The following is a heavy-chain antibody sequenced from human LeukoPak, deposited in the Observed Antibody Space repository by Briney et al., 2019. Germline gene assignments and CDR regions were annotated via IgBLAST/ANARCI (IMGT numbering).Heavy chain of an antibody. CDR3: ARVEDYYYGMDV. D-gene: IGHD3-3*01. CDR1: GGTLSSYA. V-gene: IGHV1-69*01. CDR2: IIPIFGTA. J-gene: IGHJ6*04. Sequence: SVKVSCKASGGTLSSYAISWVRQAPGQGLEWMGGIIPIFGTANYAQKFQGRVTITADESTSTAYMELSSLRSEDTAVYYCARVEDYYYGMDVWGKGTTVTVSS.